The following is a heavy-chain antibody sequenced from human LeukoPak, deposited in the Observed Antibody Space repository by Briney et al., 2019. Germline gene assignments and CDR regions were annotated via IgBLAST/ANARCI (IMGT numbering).Heavy chain of an antibody. J-gene: IGHJ4*02. CDR1: GFTFSSYG. D-gene: IGHD1-26*01. V-gene: IGHV3-30*18. CDR2: ISYDGSNK. CDR3: AKGNSGSYYGTTYFDY. Sequence: VRSLRLSCAASGFTFSSYGMHWVRQAPGKGLEWVAVISYDGSNKYYTDSVRGRFTISRDNSKNTLYLQMNSLRAEDTAVYYCAKGNSGSYYGTTYFDYWGQGTLVTVSS.